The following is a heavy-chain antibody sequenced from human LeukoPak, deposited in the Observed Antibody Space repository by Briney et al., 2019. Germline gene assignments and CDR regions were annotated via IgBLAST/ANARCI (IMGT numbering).Heavy chain of an antibody. CDR1: GFTFSSYS. Sequence: PGGSLRLSCAASGFTFSSYSMNWVRQAPGKGLEWVSYISTSSGTIYYTDSVKGRFTISRDNAKNSLYLQMNSLRDEDMAVYYCARDRGGYEFFDFRGQGTRVTVSS. D-gene: IGHD5-12*01. V-gene: IGHV3-48*02. CDR3: ARDRGGYEFFDF. J-gene: IGHJ4*02. CDR2: ISTSSGTI.